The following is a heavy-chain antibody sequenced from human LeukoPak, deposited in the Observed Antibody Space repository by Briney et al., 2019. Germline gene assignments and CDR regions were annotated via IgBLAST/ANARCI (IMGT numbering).Heavy chain of an antibody. Sequence: LETLSLTCAVYGGSFSGYYWSWIRQPPGKGLEWIGEINHSGSTNYNPSLKSRVTTSVDTSKNQFSLRLSSVTAADTAVYYCARIEYSGYDFRGGADYWGQGALVTVSS. CDR2: INHSGST. CDR3: ARIEYSGYDFRGGADY. V-gene: IGHV4-34*01. J-gene: IGHJ4*02. CDR1: GGSFSGYY. D-gene: IGHD5-12*01.